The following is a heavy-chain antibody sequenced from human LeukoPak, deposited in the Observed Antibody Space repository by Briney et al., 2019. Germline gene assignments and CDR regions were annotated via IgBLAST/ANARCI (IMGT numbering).Heavy chain of an antibody. D-gene: IGHD6-6*01. CDR2: IIPILGIA. CDR3: ARDVRSSRYYYYYMDV. Sequence: SVKVSCKASGGTFSSYAISWVRQAPGQGLEWMGRIIPILGIANYAQKFQGRVTITADKSTSTAYMELSSLRSEDTAVYYCARDVRSSRYYYYYMDVWGKGTTVTVSS. J-gene: IGHJ6*03. V-gene: IGHV1-69*04. CDR1: GGTFSSYA.